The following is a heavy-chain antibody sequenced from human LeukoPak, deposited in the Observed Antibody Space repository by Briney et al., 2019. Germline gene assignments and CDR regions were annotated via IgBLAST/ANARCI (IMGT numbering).Heavy chain of an antibody. CDR2: IHIYRGNT. V-gene: IGHV1-18*01. CDR1: GYSSTNYG. Sequence: GASVKVSCKASGYSSTNYGISWVRQAPGQGLEWMGWIHIYRGNTNYAQKFQGRVTMTTDTSTSTVYMELSSLRSEDTAVYYCARVRGAYDSSGYYYPWGQGTLVTVSS. D-gene: IGHD3-22*01. J-gene: IGHJ5*02. CDR3: ARVRGAYDSSGYYYP.